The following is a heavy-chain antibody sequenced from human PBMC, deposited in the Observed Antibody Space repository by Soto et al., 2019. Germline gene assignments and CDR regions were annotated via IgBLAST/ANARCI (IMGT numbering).Heavy chain of an antibody. CDR1: SASIISEQR. CDR2: IHHSGST. V-gene: IGHV4-4*02. Sequence: QMQLQESGPGLVKPSETLSLTCAVSSASIISEQRWSWVRQPPGKGLEWIGEIHHSGSTNNNPSLRSLVTMSVDKSKNQCSLNLNSVTAADTAVYYCARSFGWYAIDQWGQGTLVIVSS. CDR3: ARSFGWYAIDQ. D-gene: IGHD6-19*01. J-gene: IGHJ4*02.